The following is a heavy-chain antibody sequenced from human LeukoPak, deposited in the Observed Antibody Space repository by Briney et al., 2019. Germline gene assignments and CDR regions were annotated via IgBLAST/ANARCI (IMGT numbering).Heavy chain of an antibody. Sequence: GGSLRLSCAASGFTFSSYAMYWVRQAPGKGLEWVAVISYDGSNKYYADSVKGRFTISRDNSKNTLYLQMNSLRAEDTAVYYCAREEVDGVVVPAARAGYYGMDVWGQGTTVTVSS. V-gene: IGHV3-30*04. CDR3: AREEVDGVVVPAARAGYYGMDV. CDR2: ISYDGSNK. D-gene: IGHD2-2*01. J-gene: IGHJ6*02. CDR1: GFTFSSYA.